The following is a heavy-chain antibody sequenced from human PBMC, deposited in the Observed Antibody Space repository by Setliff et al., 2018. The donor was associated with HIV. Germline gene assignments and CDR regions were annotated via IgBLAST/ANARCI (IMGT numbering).Heavy chain of an antibody. Sequence: LSLTCSVSGGSMRSSFYYWGWIRQSPGKGLEWIASIHLSDTYYNPSLKSRVTISVDRSKDQFSLKLTSLTATDTAVYYCARSSTAGFDYWGQGKLVTVS. V-gene: IGHV4-39*01. CDR1: GGSMRSSFYY. CDR3: ARSSTAGFDY. CDR2: IHLSDT. J-gene: IGHJ4*02. D-gene: IGHD4-17*01.